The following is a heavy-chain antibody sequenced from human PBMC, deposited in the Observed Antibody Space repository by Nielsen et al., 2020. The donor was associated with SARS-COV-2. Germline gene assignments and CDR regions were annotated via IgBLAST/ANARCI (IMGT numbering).Heavy chain of an antibody. D-gene: IGHD3-22*01. CDR2: INAGNGNT. CDR1: GYTFTSYA. V-gene: IGHV1-3*01. Sequence: ASVKVSCKASGYTFTSYAMHWVRQAPGQRLEWMGWINAGNGNTKYSQKFQGRVTITRDTSASTAYMELSSLRSEDTAVYYCASWVRYYDSSGYYCDLHYWGQGTLVTVSS. J-gene: IGHJ4*02. CDR3: ASWVRYYDSSGYYCDLHY.